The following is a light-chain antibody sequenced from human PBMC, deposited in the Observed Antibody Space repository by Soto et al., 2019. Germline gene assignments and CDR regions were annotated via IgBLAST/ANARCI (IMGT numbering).Light chain of an antibody. V-gene: IGKV3-11*01. J-gene: IGKJ5*01. CDR1: QSVSSS. CDR3: PLRSDRRIS. CDR2: DTS. Sequence: TQSPATLSLSKEKRATLSCRASQSVSSSLAWYQQKHGQAPRLLISDTSNRATGIPARFSGSESGPDFTLTISSLEPEDFTVYYSPLRSDRRISSAQGTRLEI.